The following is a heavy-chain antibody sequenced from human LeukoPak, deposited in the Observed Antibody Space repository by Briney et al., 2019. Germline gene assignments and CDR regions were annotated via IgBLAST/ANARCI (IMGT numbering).Heavy chain of an antibody. CDR1: GFTVSSNY. J-gene: IGHJ4*02. CDR3: ARDVGGYSYGSNFDY. V-gene: IGHV3-66*02. D-gene: IGHD5-18*01. CDR2: IYSGGST. Sequence: GGSLRLSCAASGFTVSSNYMSWVRQAPGKGLERVSVIYSGGSTYYADSVKGRFTISRDNSKNTLYLQMNSLRAEDTAVYYCARDVGGYSYGSNFDYWGQGTLVTVSS.